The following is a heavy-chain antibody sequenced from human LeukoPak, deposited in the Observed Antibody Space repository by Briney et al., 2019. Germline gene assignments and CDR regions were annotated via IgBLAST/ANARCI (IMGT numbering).Heavy chain of an antibody. D-gene: IGHD6-25*01. CDR2: INHSGST. CDR1: GDSISSYY. CDR3: ASGFRLPDY. J-gene: IGHJ4*02. Sequence: SETLSLTCTVSGDSISSYYWSWIRQPPGKGLEWIGEINHSGSTNYNPSLKSRVTISVDTSKNQFSLKLSSVTAADTAVYYCASGFRLPDYWGQGTPVTVSS. V-gene: IGHV4-34*01.